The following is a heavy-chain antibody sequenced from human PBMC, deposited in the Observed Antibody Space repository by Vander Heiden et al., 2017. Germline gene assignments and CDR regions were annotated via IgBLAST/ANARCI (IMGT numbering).Heavy chain of an antibody. CDR1: GFTFSTYW. D-gene: IGHD4-17*01. CDR2: IKHDESEK. V-gene: IGHV3-7*01. CDR3: ARDDDGDLDY. J-gene: IGHJ4*02. Sequence: EVQLVESGGASVQPGGCLRLSCAASGFTFSTYWMAWVRQAPGKGLEWVANIKHDESEKYYVDSVKGRFTISRDNAKNSLYLQMNSLRVEDTAVYYCARDDDGDLDYWGQGTLVTVSS.